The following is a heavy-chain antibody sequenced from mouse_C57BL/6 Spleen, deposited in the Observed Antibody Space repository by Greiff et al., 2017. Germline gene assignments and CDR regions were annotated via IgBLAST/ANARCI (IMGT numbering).Heavy chain of an antibody. D-gene: IGHD2-4*01. V-gene: IGHV3-6*01. CDR2: ISYDGSN. J-gene: IGHJ4*01. CDR1: GYSITSGYY. CDR3: AGIYYDYDGGYAMDY. Sequence: EVQLVESGPGLVKPSQSLSLTCSVTGYSITSGYYWNWIRQFPGNKLEWMGYISYDGSNNYNPSLKNRISITRDTSKNQFFLKLNYVTTEDTATYYCAGIYYDYDGGYAMDYWGQGTSVTVSS.